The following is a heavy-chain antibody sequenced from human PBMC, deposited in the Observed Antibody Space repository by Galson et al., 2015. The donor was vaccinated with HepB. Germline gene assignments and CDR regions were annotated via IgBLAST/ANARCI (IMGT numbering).Heavy chain of an antibody. Sequence: SVKVSCKVSGYTLTELSMHWVRQAPGKGLEWMGGFDPEDGETIYAQKFQGRVTMTEDTSTDTAYMELSSLRSEDTAVYYCATRKTYYYDSIGYRWFDPWGQGTLVTVSS. CDR2: FDPEDGET. J-gene: IGHJ5*02. CDR1: GYTLTELS. V-gene: IGHV1-24*01. D-gene: IGHD3-22*01. CDR3: ATRKTYYYDSIGYRWFDP.